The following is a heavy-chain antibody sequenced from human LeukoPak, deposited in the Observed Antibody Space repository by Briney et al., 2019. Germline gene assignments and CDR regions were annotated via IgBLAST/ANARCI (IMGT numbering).Heavy chain of an antibody. CDR2: ISSSSSYI. CDR3: ASGYWDDY. D-gene: IGHD3-22*01. J-gene: IGHJ4*02. V-gene: IGHV3-21*01. CDR1: GFTFSSYS. Sequence: PGGSLRLSCAASGFTFSSYSVNWVRQAPGKGLEWVSSISSSSSYIYYTDSVKGRFTISRDDAKNSLYLQMNSLRAEDTAVYYCASGYWDDYWGQGTLVTVSS.